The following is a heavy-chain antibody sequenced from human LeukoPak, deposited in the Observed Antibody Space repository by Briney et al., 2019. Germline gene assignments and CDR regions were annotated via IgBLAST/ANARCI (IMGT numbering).Heavy chain of an antibody. CDR3: ASASVRSYFDH. D-gene: IGHD5/OR15-5a*01. CDR1: GGSISSGSYY. Sequence: PSETLSLTCTVSGGSISSGSYYWSWIRQPAGKGLEWIGRIYTSGSTNYNPSLKSRVTISVDTSKNQFSLKLSSVTAADTAVYYCASASVRSYFDHWGQGTLVTVSS. CDR2: IYTSGST. J-gene: IGHJ4*02. V-gene: IGHV4-61*02.